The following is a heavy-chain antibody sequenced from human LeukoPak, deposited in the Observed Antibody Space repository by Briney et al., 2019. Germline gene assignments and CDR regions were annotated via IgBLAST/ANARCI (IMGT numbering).Heavy chain of an antibody. CDR3: AIATLSIYDSSGYYYGSLDY. CDR2: INHNGST. J-gene: IGHJ4*02. Sequence: SETLSLTCAVYGGSFSGYYWSWLRHPQGKGQEWDGEINHNGSTNYNQSPKSRVTITVETSKNKYSLRLSSVTAADTAVYYCAIATLSIYDSSGYYYGSLDYWGQGTLVTVSS. V-gene: IGHV4-34*01. D-gene: IGHD3-22*01. CDR1: GGSFSGYY.